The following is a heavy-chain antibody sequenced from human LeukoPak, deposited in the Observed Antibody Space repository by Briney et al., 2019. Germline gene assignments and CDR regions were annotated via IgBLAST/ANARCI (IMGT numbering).Heavy chain of an antibody. CDR2: INTNTGNP. CDR1: GYTFTNYA. J-gene: IGHJ3*02. Sequence: ASVKVSCKASGYTFTNYAMNWARQAPGQGLEWMGWINTNTGNPTYAQGFTGRFVLSLDTSVSTAYLQISSLKAEDTAVYYCARGPRSAFDIWGQGTMVTVSS. V-gene: IGHV7-4-1*02. CDR3: ARGPRSAFDI.